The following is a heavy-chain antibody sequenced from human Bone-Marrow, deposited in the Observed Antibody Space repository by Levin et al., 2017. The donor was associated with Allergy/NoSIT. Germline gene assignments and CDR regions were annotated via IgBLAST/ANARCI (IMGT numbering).Heavy chain of an antibody. D-gene: IGHD4-17*01. J-gene: IGHJ3*02. V-gene: IGHV4-34*01. CDR1: GGSFGGYY. Sequence: KPGGSLRLSCAVYGGSFGGYYWSWLRQPPGKGLEWIGEINHRGYTAYNPSLKSRATISVDTSRNQFSVKLNSVTAADTAVYYCAVFSLRYGTFDIWGQGTMVTVSS. CDR3: AVFSLRYGTFDI. CDR2: INHRGYT.